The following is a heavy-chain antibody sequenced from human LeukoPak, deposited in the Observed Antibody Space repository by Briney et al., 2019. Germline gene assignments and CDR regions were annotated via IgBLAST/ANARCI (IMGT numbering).Heavy chain of an antibody. Sequence: SGPTLVKPPQTLTLTCTFSGFSLSISGVGVGWIRQPPGKALEWLALIYWNDDKRYSPSLKSRLTITKDTSKNQVVLTMTNMDPVDTATYYCAHTSQYSSSWSFDYWGQGTLVTVSS. CDR1: GFSLSISGVG. CDR3: AHTSQYSSSWSFDY. J-gene: IGHJ4*02. CDR2: IYWNDDK. V-gene: IGHV2-5*01. D-gene: IGHD6-13*01.